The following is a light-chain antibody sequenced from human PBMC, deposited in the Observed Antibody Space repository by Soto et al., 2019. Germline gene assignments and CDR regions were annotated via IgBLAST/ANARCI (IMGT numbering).Light chain of an antibody. Sequence: IKLTQSPSSLSASVGDRVTITCRASQGISSYLAWYQQKPGKAPKLLIYAASTLQSGVPSRFSGSGSGTEFTLTISSLQPDDFATYYCQQYNSYSFGQGTKVDIK. J-gene: IGKJ1*01. CDR2: AAS. CDR1: QGISSY. CDR3: QQYNSYS. V-gene: IGKV1-9*01.